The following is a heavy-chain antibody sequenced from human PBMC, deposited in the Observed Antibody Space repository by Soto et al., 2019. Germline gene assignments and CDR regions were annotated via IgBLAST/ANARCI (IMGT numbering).Heavy chain of an antibody. CDR2: ISGSGGST. J-gene: IGHJ6*03. D-gene: IGHD3-10*01. Sequence: PGGSLRLSCAASGFTFSSYAMSWVRQAPGKGLEWVSAISGSGGSTYYADSVKGRFTISRDNSKNTLYLQMNSLRAEDTAVYYCAKGVTMVRGSTVYYMDVWGKETTVTVSS. CDR3: AKGVTMVRGSTVYYMDV. V-gene: IGHV3-23*01. CDR1: GFTFSSYA.